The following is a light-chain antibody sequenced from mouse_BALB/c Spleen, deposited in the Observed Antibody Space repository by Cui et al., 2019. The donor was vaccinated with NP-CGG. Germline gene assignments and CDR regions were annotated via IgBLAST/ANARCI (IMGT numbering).Light chain of an antibody. J-gene: IGLJ1*01. V-gene: IGLV1*01. CDR3: ALWYSNHWV. CDR1: TGAVTTSNY. Sequence: QPAVTQEYAATTSPGETVTLTCRSSTGAVTTSNYANWVQEKPDHLFTGLIGGTNNRIPGVPARFSGSLIGDKAALTITGAQTEDEAIYFCALWYSNHWVFGGGTKLTVL. CDR2: GTN.